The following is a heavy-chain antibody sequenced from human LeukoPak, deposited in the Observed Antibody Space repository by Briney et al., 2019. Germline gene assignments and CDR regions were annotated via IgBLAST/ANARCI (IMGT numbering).Heavy chain of an antibody. CDR1: GFTFSSYA. V-gene: IGHV3-30*04. CDR2: ISYDGSNK. D-gene: IGHD5-12*01. J-gene: IGHJ4*02. CDR3: AKERGYSGYVWL. Sequence: PGGSLRLSCAASGFTFSSYAMHWVRQAPGKGLEWVAVISYDGSNKYYADSVKGRFTISRDNSKNTLYLQMHSLRAEDTAVYYCAKERGYSGYVWLWGQGTLVTVSS.